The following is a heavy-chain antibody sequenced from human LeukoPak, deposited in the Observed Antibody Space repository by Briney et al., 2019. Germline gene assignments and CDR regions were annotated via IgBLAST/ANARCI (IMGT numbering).Heavy chain of an antibody. J-gene: IGHJ4*02. CDR2: INPNSGGT. CDR3: ARYSTVTVYYFDY. V-gene: IGHV1-2*02. CDR1: GYTFTGYY. D-gene: IGHD4-17*01. Sequence: ASVKVSCKASGYTFTGYYIHWVRQAPGQGLEWMGWINPNSGGTNCAQKLQGRVTMTRDTSISTAYMELSRLRSDDTAVYYCARYSTVTVYYFDYWGQGTLVTVSS.